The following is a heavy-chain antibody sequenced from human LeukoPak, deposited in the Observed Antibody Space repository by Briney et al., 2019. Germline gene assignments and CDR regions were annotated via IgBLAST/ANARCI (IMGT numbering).Heavy chain of an antibody. J-gene: IGHJ4*02. CDR2: INWNGGSI. V-gene: IGHV3-20*04. D-gene: IGHD3-22*01. CDR3: AREKYDSSGYYTDNYYFDY. Sequence: GGSLRLSCAASGFTFDDYGMTWVRQAPGKGLEWVSDINWNGGSIGYADSVKGRITVSRDNAKNSLYLQMNSLRAEDTAFYYCAREKYDSSGYYTDNYYFDYWGQGTLVTVSS. CDR1: GFTFDDYG.